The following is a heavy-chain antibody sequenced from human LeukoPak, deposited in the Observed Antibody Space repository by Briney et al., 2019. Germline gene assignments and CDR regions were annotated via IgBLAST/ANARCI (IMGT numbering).Heavy chain of an antibody. J-gene: IGHJ5*02. CDR1: GDSVSSLSSY. D-gene: IGHD3-10*01. V-gene: IGHV4-30-4*08. Sequence: KTSETLSLTCTVSGDSVSSLSSYWGWIRQPPGKGLEWIGYIYYSGSTYYNPSLKSRVTISVDTSKNQFSLKLSSVTAADTAVYYCARVGPPITMVRGVENWFDPWGQGTLVTVSS. CDR3: ARVGPPITMVRGVENWFDP. CDR2: IYYSGST.